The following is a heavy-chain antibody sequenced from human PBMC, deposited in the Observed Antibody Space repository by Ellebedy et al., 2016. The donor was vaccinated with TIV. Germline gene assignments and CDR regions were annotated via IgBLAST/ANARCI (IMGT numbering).Heavy chain of an antibody. CDR1: EFTFSGFT. D-gene: IGHD6-13*01. V-gene: IGHV3-21*01. J-gene: IGHJ4*02. Sequence: PGGSLRLSCAASEFTFSGFTMNWVRQAPGKGLEWVSSISSSGTYIHNADSVKGRFIISRDNAKNSLYLQMNSLRVEDTAIYYCARPAAAYSSSWYDFDCWGQGTLVTVSS. CDR2: ISSSGTYI. CDR3: ARPAAAYSSSWYDFDC.